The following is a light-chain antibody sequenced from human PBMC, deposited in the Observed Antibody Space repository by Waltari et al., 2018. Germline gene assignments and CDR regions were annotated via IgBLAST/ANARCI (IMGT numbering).Light chain of an antibody. Sequence: QSALTQPASVSGSPGQSITLSCTGTSSDVGAYTYVSWYRQPPGTAPKLFIFDVSHRPSGVSNRFSGSKSGNTASLTISGLQAEDEADYYCSSYTTSSTVVFGGGTKLTVL. V-gene: IGLV2-14*03. CDR2: DVS. CDR1: SSDVGAYTY. CDR3: SSYTTSSTVV. J-gene: IGLJ2*01.